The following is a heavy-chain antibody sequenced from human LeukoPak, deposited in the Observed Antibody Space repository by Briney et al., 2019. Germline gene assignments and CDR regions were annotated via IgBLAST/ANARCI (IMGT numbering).Heavy chain of an antibody. Sequence: SETLSLTCTVSGGSISSYYWSWIRQPAGKGLEWIGRIYTSGSTNYNPSLKSRVTISVDTSKNQFSLKLSSVTAADTAVYYCATGQWLVRFDYWGQGTLVTVSS. CDR2: IYTSGST. V-gene: IGHV4-4*07. D-gene: IGHD6-19*01. CDR1: GGSISSYY. J-gene: IGHJ4*02. CDR3: ATGQWLVRFDY.